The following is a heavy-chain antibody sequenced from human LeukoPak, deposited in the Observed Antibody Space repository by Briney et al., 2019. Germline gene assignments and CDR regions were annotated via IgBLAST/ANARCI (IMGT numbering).Heavy chain of an antibody. CDR1: GYTFTGYY. CDR2: INPNSGGT. Sequence: ASVKVSCKASGYTFTGYYMHWVRQAPGQGLEWMGWINPNSGGTNYAQKFQGRVTMTRDTSISTAYMALSRLRSDDTAVYYCARDHGDDILTEFDYWGQGTLVTVSS. D-gene: IGHD3-9*01. J-gene: IGHJ4*02. V-gene: IGHV1-2*02. CDR3: ARDHGDDILTEFDY.